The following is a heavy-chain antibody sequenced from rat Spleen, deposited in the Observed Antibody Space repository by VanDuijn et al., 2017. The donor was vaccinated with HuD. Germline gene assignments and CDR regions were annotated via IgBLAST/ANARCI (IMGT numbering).Heavy chain of an antibody. CDR3: TRDGELGAGPYYFDY. Sequence: EVQLVESGGGLVQPGRSLKLSCVASGFTFNNYWMSWIRQAPGKGLEWVASITNTGGNIYYPDSVRGRFTISRDNAQNTLYLQMSSLRSEDTATYYCTRDGELGAGPYYFDYWGQGVMVTVSS. CDR1: GFTFNNYW. J-gene: IGHJ2*01. CDR2: ITNTGGNI. D-gene: IGHD5-1*01. V-gene: IGHV5-31*01.